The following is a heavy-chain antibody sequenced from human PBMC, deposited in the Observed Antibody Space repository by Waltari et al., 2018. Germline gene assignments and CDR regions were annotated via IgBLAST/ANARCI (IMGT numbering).Heavy chain of an antibody. J-gene: IGHJ4*02. Sequence: EVQLLDSGGALVQPGGPLRLSCAASGFTFASFRLSWIRQAPGKGLAWVSGVCGSGQTTYSADSVKGRFTISRDNAKNIVYLQMSSLRAEDTAAYFCVREGYSYDTGYYSGGYFDYWGQGTLVTVSS. V-gene: IGHV3-23*01. CDR1: GFTFASFR. CDR2: VCGSGQTT. CDR3: VREGYSYDTGYYSGGYFDY. D-gene: IGHD3-22*01.